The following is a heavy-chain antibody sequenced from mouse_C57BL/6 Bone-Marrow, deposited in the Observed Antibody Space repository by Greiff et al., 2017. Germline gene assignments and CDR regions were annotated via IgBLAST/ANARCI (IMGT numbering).Heavy chain of an antibody. Sequence: QVQLQQSGAELVRPGTSVKMSCKASGYTFTNYWIGWAKQRPGHGLEWIGDIYPGGGYTNYNEKFKGKATLPADKSSSTAYMQFSSLTSEDSAIYYCAKYGGWYFDVWGTGTTVTVSS. V-gene: IGHV1-63*01. CDR2: IYPGGGYT. D-gene: IGHD1-1*01. J-gene: IGHJ1*03. CDR3: AKYGGWYFDV. CDR1: GYTFTNYW.